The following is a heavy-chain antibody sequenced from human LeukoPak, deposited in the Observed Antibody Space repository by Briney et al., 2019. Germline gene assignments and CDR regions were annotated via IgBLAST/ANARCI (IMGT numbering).Heavy chain of an antibody. J-gene: IGHJ4*02. CDR3: ARVYTYYYDSSGYYFDY. D-gene: IGHD3-22*01. CDR1: GGSISSYY. V-gene: IGHV4-4*07. CDR2: IYTSGST. Sequence: SETLSLTCTVSGGSISSYYWSWMRQPAGKGLEWIGRIYTSGSTNYNPSLKSRVTMSVDTSKNQFSLKLSSVTAADTAVYYCARVYTYYYDSSGYYFDYWGQGTLVTVSS.